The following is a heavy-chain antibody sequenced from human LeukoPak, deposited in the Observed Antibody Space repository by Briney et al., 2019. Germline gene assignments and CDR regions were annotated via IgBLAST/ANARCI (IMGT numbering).Heavy chain of an antibody. D-gene: IGHD3-22*01. J-gene: IGHJ5*02. Sequence: ASVKVSCKASGYTFTSYGISWVRQAPGQGLEWMGWISAYNGNTNYAQKLQGRVTMTTDTSTSTAYMELRSLRFDDTAVYYCARSYYDSSGYYYGWWFDPWGQGTLVTVSS. CDR2: ISAYNGNT. V-gene: IGHV1-18*01. CDR3: ARSYYDSSGYYYGWWFDP. CDR1: GYTFTSYG.